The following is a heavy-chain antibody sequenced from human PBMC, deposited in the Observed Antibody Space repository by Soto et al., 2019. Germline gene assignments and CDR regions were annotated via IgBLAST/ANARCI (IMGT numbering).Heavy chain of an antibody. Sequence: QVQLVQSGAEVKKPGASVKVSCKASGYTFTTYGINWVRQAPGQGLEWMGWVSPYNGDTTYAQKVQGRVTMTTDTSTRTAYLELRSLRSDDTAVYYCARDIAVAGFDYWGQGTLVTVSS. J-gene: IGHJ4*02. D-gene: IGHD6-19*01. V-gene: IGHV1-18*04. CDR2: VSPYNGDT. CDR3: ARDIAVAGFDY. CDR1: GYTFTTYG.